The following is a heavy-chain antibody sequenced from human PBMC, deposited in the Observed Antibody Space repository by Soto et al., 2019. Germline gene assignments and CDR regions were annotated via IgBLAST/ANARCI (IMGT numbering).Heavy chain of an antibody. J-gene: IGHJ4*02. D-gene: IGHD3-22*01. V-gene: IGHV3-23*01. Sequence: GGSLRLSCVASGFTFNNYVMSWLRQAPGEGLERVSGISSSSDSTFYADSVKGRFTISRDNSKNTLYLQMNSLRAEDTAVYYCAKQTYSSGYYYFDSWGQGTLVTVSS. CDR2: ISSSSDST. CDR1: GFTFNNYV. CDR3: AKQTYSSGYYYFDS.